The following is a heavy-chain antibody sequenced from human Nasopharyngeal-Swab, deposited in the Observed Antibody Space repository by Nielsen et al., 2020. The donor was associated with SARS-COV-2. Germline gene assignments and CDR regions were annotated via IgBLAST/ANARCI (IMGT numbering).Heavy chain of an antibody. Sequence: SETLSLTCAVYGGSFSGYYWGWIRQPPGKGLEWIGSIYYSGSTYYNPSLKSRVTISVDTSKNQFSLKLSSVTAADTAVYYCARHHISYCSGGSCYPNWFDPWGQGTLVTVSS. J-gene: IGHJ5*02. CDR1: GGSFSGYY. V-gene: IGHV4-39*01. CDR2: IYYSGST. CDR3: ARHHISYCSGGSCYPNWFDP. D-gene: IGHD2-15*01.